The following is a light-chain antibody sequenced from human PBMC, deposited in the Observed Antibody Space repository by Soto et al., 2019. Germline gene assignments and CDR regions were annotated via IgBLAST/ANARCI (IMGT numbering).Light chain of an antibody. Sequence: QSVLTQPASVSGSPGQSITISCTGTSSDVGTYNLVSWHQQHPGKAPKLMIYEGSKRPSGVSNRFSGSKSGNTASLTISGLQAEDEADYYCCSFAFSSTLVFGGGTKLTVL. CDR3: CSFAFSSTLV. V-gene: IGLV2-23*01. J-gene: IGLJ2*01. CDR1: SSDVGTYNL. CDR2: EGS.